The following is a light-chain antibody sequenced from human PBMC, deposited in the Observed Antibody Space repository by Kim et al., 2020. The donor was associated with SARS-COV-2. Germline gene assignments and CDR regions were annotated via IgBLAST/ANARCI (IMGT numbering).Light chain of an antibody. CDR1: SSNVGSNY. Sequence: VTISCSGSSSNVGSNYVYWYQQLPGTAPKLLIYSNNQRPSGVPDRFSGSKSGASASLAISGLRSEDEADYYCAAWDDSLSGLWVFGGGTQLTVL. V-gene: IGLV1-47*02. J-gene: IGLJ3*02. CDR2: SNN. CDR3: AAWDDSLSGLWV.